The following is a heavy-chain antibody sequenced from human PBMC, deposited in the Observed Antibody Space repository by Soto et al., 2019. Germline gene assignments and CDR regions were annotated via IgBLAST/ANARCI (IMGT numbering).Heavy chain of an antibody. V-gene: IGHV3-15*01. CDR3: TTVGYSTGGVPC. J-gene: IGHJ4*02. Sequence: GGSLRLSCAASGFTFSNARMSWVRQAPGKGLEWVGRIKSKTDGGTTDYAAPVKGRFTISRDDPKSTLYLQMNSLKTDDTAVYYCTTVGYSTGGVPCWGQGTLVTVSS. CDR1: GFTFSNAR. CDR2: IKSKTDGGTT. D-gene: IGHD6-19*01.